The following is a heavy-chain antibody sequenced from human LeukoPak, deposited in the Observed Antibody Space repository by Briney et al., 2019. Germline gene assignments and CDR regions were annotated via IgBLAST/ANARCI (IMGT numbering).Heavy chain of an antibody. Sequence: PGGSLRLFCAASGFTVSYNYMSWVRQAPGKGLEWVSINYSDGNTYYADSVKGRFTISRDNSENTLDLQMNSLRVEDTAVYYCARGTVATGSWGQGTLVTVSS. CDR1: GFTVSYNY. CDR3: ARGTVATGS. V-gene: IGHV3-66*02. CDR2: NYSDGNT. D-gene: IGHD5-12*01. J-gene: IGHJ5*02.